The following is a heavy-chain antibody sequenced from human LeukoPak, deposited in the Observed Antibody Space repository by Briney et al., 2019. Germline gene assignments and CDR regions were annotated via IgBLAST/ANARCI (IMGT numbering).Heavy chain of an antibody. J-gene: IGHJ4*02. Sequence: GASVKVSCKASGYTFTGYYMHWVRQAPGQGLEWMGWINPNSGGTNYAQKFQGRVTMTRDTSISTAYMELSRLRSDDTAVYYCARVSPLEWLRVLADYWGQGTLVTVSS. CDR2: INPNSGGT. CDR3: ARVSPLEWLRVLADY. CDR1: GYTFTGYY. V-gene: IGHV1-2*02. D-gene: IGHD5-12*01.